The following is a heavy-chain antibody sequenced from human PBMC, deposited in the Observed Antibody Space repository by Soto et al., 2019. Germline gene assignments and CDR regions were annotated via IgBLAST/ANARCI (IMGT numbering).Heavy chain of an antibody. CDR1: GFSLTTRGVG. V-gene: IGHV2-5*02. CDR2: IYWDDDK. J-gene: IGHJ5*02. D-gene: IGHD3-16*01. CDR3: AHIPNYYQYDWFDP. Sequence: QITLKESGPTLVKPTQTLTLTCTFSGFSLTTRGVGVGWIRQPPGKALECLALIYWDDDKRYSPSLQSRLSITKDTSKNPVVLPMTNVDPADTAPYYCAHIPNYYQYDWFDPWGQGTLVSVSS.